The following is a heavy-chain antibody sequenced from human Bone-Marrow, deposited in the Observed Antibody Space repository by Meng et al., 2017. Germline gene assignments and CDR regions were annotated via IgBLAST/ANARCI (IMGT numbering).Heavy chain of an antibody. CDR1: GCTFGSYA. J-gene: IGHJ4*02. CDR2: IIPIFGPA. V-gene: IGHV1-69*05. D-gene: IGHD1-26*01. Sequence: GSGCTFGSYAISRRQRAPGQGLEWMGGIIPIFGPANYAQKFQGRVTITTDESTSTAYMELSSLRSEDTAVYYCARVSPYSGSYYGVDYWGQGTLVTVSS. CDR3: ARVSPYSGSYYGVDY.